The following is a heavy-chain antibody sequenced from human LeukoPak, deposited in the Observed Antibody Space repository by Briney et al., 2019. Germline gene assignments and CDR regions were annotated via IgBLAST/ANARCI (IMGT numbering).Heavy chain of an antibody. V-gene: IGHV4-59*01. CDR3: ARGRYGGYFDC. D-gene: IGHD4-23*01. J-gene: IGHJ4*02. CDR2: IENTGRT. CDR1: GGSITSDY. Sequence: SETLSLTCIVSGGSITSDYWSWIRQPPGKGLEWLGYIENTGRTEYNPSLMSRITISVDTSKIQFSLMLSPVTAADTAVYYCARGRYGGYFDCWGQGTPVTVSS.